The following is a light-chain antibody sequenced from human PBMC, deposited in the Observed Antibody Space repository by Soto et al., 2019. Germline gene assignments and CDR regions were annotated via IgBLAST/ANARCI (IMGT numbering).Light chain of an antibody. CDR3: LQHNSYPLT. Sequence: DIQMTQSPSSLSASVGDRVTITCRASQGIRTDLGWYQQKPGEAPKRLIYTASSLQSGVPSRFSGSGSGTEFTLTISGLQPEDYAPYYCLQHNSYPLTFGGGTKVEVK. CDR1: QGIRTD. V-gene: IGKV1-17*01. CDR2: TAS. J-gene: IGKJ4*01.